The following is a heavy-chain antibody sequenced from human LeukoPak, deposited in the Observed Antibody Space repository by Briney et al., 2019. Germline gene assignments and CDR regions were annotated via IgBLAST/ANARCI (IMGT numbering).Heavy chain of an antibody. CDR2: ISPYNGNT. J-gene: IGHJ4*02. Sequence: ASVKASCKASGYTFTGYYMHWVRQAPGQGLEWMGWISPYNGNTIYAQKLQGRVTMTTDTSTSTAYMELRSLRSDDTAVYYCARGSPPRVYYDRSGYYSYYFDYWGQGTLVTVSS. CDR3: ARGSPPRVYYDRSGYYSYYFDY. CDR1: GYTFTGYY. D-gene: IGHD3-22*01. V-gene: IGHV1-18*04.